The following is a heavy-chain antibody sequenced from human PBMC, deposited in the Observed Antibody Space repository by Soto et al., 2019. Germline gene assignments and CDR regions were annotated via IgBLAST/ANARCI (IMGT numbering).Heavy chain of an antibody. J-gene: IGHJ4*02. Sequence: GASVKVSCKASGYTFSNFGISWVRQAPGEGLEWMGWISPNSEKTKIAQRFQGRVTMTTDISTSTAYMELSSLRSEDTAVYYCARASKDYDFWSGYYGFDYWGQGTLVTVSS. CDR2: ISPNSEKT. CDR1: GYTFSNFG. D-gene: IGHD3-3*01. V-gene: IGHV1-18*01. CDR3: ARASKDYDFWSGYYGFDY.